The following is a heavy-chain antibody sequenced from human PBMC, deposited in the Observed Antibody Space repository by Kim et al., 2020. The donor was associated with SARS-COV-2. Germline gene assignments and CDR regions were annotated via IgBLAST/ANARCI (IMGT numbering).Heavy chain of an antibody. CDR2: GST. Sequence: GSTNYNPSLKSRVTISVDKSKNQFSLKLSSVTAADTAVYYCARRAAKGNYWGQGTLVTVSS. V-gene: IGHV4-4*02. J-gene: IGHJ4*02. D-gene: IGHD6-13*01. CDR3: ARRAAKGNY.